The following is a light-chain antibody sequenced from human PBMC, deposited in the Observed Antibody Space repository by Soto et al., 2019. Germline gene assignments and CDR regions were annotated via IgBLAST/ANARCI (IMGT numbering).Light chain of an antibody. V-gene: IGLV1-44*01. Sequence: QSVLTQSPSTSGTPGQRVTISCSGSNSNIGSNTVNWYRQLPGTAPKLLIYTNNQRPSGVPDRFSGSKSGTSASLAISGLQSEDEADYYCAAWDDSLNGWVFGGGTKVTVL. CDR1: NSNIGSNT. CDR3: AAWDDSLNGWV. J-gene: IGLJ3*02. CDR2: TNN.